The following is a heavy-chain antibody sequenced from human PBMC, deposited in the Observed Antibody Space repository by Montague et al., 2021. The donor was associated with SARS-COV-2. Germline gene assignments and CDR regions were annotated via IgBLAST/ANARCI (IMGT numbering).Heavy chain of an antibody. CDR2: IFYTGTP. V-gene: IGHV4-31*03. D-gene: IGHD6-13*01. CDR1: GGSVSSGGYY. Sequence: TLSLTCTVSGGSVSSGGYYWTWIRQHPVRGLEWLAYIFYTGTPYYTSSLKSRLSISMDSSKNQFSLDLSSVTAADTAVYYCARRRTTAGTWFSDYWGQGTLVTVSS. CDR3: ARRRTTAGTWFSDY. J-gene: IGHJ4*02.